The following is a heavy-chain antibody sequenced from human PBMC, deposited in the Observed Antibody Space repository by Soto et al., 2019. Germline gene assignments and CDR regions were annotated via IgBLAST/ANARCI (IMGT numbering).Heavy chain of an antibody. CDR1: GGSFSGYY. CDR2: INHSGST. D-gene: IGHD2-8*02. J-gene: IGHJ4*02. CDR3: ARGQKFGILSWWRALFDY. V-gene: IGHV4-34*01. Sequence: SETLSLTCAVYGGSFSGYYWSWIRQPPGKGLEWIGEINHSGSTNYNPSLKSRVTISVDTSKNQFSLKLSSVTAADTAVYYCARGQKFGILSWWRALFDYWGQGTLVTVSS.